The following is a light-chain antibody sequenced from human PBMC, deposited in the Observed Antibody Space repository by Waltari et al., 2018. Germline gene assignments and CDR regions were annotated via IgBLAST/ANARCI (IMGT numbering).Light chain of an antibody. CDR1: GSNIGRNY. J-gene: IGLJ2*01. CDR3: GTWDSSLTAEV. CDR2: DNY. Sequence: QSVLTQPPSLSAAPGQKVTISCSGSGSNIGRNYVSWYRQLPGTAPKLLIYDNYRRPSGIPDRFSGSKSGTSATLDITGLQTGDEADYYFGTWDSSLTAEVFGGGTKLTVL. V-gene: IGLV1-51*01.